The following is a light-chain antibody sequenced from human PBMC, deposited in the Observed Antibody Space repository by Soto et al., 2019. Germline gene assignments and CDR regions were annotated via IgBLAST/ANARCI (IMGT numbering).Light chain of an antibody. V-gene: IGLV2-14*01. J-gene: IGLJ1*01. CDR3: NSYTTSGTLGV. CDR1: SSDVGGYNY. CDR2: EVN. Sequence: QSVLTQPASVSGSPGQSITISCTGTSSDVGGYNYVSWYQQHPGKAPKLMIYEVNNRPSGVSNRFSGSKSGNTASLTISGLQADDEADYYCNSYTTSGTLGVFGTGTKVTVL.